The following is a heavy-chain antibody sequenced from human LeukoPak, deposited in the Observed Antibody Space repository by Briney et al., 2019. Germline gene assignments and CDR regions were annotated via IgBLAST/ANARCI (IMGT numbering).Heavy chain of an antibody. Sequence: GGSLRLSCAASGFTFSSYDMHWVRQATGKGLEWVSAIGTAGDTYYPGSVKGRFTISRENAKNSLYLQMNSLRAGDTAVYYCARGGYGDYPPNWYFDLWGRGTLVTVSS. J-gene: IGHJ2*01. CDR3: ARGGYGDYPPNWYFDL. CDR2: IGTAGDT. D-gene: IGHD4-17*01. CDR1: GFTFSSYD. V-gene: IGHV3-13*01.